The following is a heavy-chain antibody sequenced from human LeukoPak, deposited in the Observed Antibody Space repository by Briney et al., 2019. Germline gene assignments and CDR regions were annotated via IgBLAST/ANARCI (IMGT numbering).Heavy chain of an antibody. CDR1: GFTFSDYY. CDR2: ISGSGGST. J-gene: IGHJ6*02. CDR3: AKDRIAAVGTPYYYYGMDV. D-gene: IGHD6-13*01. V-gene: IGHV3-23*01. Sequence: GGSLRLSCAASGFTFSDYYMSWIRQAPGKGLEWVSAISGSGGSTYYADSVKGRFTISRDNSKNTLYLQVNSLRDEDTAVYYCAKDRIAAVGTPYYYYGMDVWGQGTTVTVSS.